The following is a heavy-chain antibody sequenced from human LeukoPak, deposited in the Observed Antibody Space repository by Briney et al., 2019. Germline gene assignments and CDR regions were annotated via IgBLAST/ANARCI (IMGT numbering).Heavy chain of an antibody. CDR1: GGSMSSSGSY. CDR3: ARHFDY. Sequence: PSETLSLTCTVSGGSMSSSGSYWGWIRQPPGKGLEWIGSVSYSGSTSYNPSLKSRVTISGDTSKNQFSLRLISVTAADTAVYYCARHFDYWGQGTLVTVSS. CDR2: VSYSGST. V-gene: IGHV4-39*01. J-gene: IGHJ4*02.